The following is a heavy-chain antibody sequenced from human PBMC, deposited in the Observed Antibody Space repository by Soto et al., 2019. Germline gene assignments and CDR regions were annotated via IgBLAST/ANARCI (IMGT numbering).Heavy chain of an antibody. CDR3: ARVPGGAFGVVTYFDY. Sequence: GASVKVSCKASGYTFTSYGISWVRQAPGQGLEWMGWISAYNGDTNYAQKLQGRVTMTTDTSTSTAYMELRSLRSDDTAVYYCARVPGGAFGVVTYFDYWGQGTLVTVSS. CDR2: ISAYNGDT. CDR1: GYTFTSYG. J-gene: IGHJ4*02. D-gene: IGHD3-3*01. V-gene: IGHV1-18*01.